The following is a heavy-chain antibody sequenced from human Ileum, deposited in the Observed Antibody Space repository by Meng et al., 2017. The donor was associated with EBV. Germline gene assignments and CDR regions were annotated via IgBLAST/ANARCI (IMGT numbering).Heavy chain of an antibody. CDR1: GFTFSTSW. CDR3: VRGGLGPWY. Sequence: GQPVGSGGGLVPPGGALGLSCAASGFTFSTSWMHWLRQAPGKGLVWVSHIDTDGSTTNYAGSVKGRFTISRDNAKNTLSLQMNSLRVEDTAVYYCVRGGLGPWYWGQGTLVTVSS. CDR2: IDTDGSTT. J-gene: IGHJ4*02. D-gene: IGHD3/OR15-3a*01. V-gene: IGHV3-74*01.